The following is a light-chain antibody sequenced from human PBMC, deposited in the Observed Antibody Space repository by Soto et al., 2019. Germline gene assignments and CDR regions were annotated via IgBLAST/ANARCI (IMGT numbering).Light chain of an antibody. CDR2: NAS. CDR1: QDISSA. CDR3: QQLKRFPPVT. J-gene: IGKJ4*01. V-gene: IGKV1-13*02. Sequence: AVQLPQSPSSLSASVGDRVTITCRASQDISSALAWYQQKPGKVPKLLIHNASSLESGVPSRFSGSGSGTAFTLTISRLQSEDFATSCCQQLKRFPPVTFGGRYKVEI.